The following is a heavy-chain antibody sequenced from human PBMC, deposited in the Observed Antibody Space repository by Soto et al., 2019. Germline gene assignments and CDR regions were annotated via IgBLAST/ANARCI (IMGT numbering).Heavy chain of an antibody. Sequence: QVQLVQSGAEVKKPGSSVKVSCKVSGGTFSSYAISWVRQAPGQGLEWMGGIIPIFGTANYAQKFQGRVTITADKSTSTAYNELSSLRSEDTAVYYCASTFGYYDSSAYGMDVWGQGTTVTVSS. J-gene: IGHJ6*02. D-gene: IGHD3-22*01. CDR2: IIPIFGTA. CDR1: GGTFSSYA. V-gene: IGHV1-69*06. CDR3: ASTFGYYDSSAYGMDV.